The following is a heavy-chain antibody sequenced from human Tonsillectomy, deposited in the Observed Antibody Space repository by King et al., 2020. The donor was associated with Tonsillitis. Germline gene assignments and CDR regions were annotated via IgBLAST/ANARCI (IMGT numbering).Heavy chain of an antibody. V-gene: IGHV1-8*01. CDR2: MNPNSGNT. CDR1: GYTFTSYD. Sequence: VQLVQSGAEVKKPGASVKVSCKASGYTFTSYDVNWVRQATGQGLEWMGWMNPNSGNTGYAQKFQGRVTMTRNTSISTAYMELSSLRSEDAAVYYCARVSLYYCSGTSCYAYYYYGMDVWGQGTTVTVSS. CDR3: ARVSLYYCSGTSCYAYYYYGMDV. J-gene: IGHJ6*02. D-gene: IGHD2-2*01.